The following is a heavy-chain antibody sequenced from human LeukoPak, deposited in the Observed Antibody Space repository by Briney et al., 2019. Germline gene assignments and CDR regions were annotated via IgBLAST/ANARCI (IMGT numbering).Heavy chain of an antibody. CDR3: AKEPRTAAAYYFDY. Sequence: GGSLRLSCVASGFTFSSYAMHWVRQAPGKGLEWVAVISRDGRDKHHADSVKGRFTISRDNSENTLYLQMDSLRAEDTAVYFCAKEPRTAAAYYFDYWGQGILVTVSS. J-gene: IGHJ4*02. V-gene: IGHV3-30*18. D-gene: IGHD6-13*01. CDR2: ISRDGRDK. CDR1: GFTFSSYA.